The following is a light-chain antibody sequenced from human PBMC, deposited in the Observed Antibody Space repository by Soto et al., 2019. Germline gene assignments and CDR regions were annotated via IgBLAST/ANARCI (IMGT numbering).Light chain of an antibody. Sequence: QSVLTQPASVSGSHGQSITISCTGTSSDVGGYNYVSWYQHHPGKAPKLMIYDVSNRPSGVSNRFSGSKSGNAASLTISGLQPEDDADYYCSSYTTSNTRQIVFGTGTKLTVL. CDR3: SSYTTSNTRQIV. CDR2: DVS. V-gene: IGLV2-14*03. CDR1: SSDVGGYNY. J-gene: IGLJ1*01.